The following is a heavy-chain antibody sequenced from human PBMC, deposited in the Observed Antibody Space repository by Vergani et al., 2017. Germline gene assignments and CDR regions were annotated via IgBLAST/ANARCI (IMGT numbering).Heavy chain of an antibody. J-gene: IGHJ2*01. D-gene: IGHD3-16*01. V-gene: IGHV4-38-2*01. Sequence: QVQLQESGPGLVKPSETLTLTCAVSDSSIMTNPYWGWFRPSPGKGLEWIGCIHHSGDTHYNSALKSRVSISIVSSSKFSLSLTSVTASDTAVYYCASGKYYSDSTSHFRGRYFDVWGRGTLVTVPS. CDR1: DSSIMTNPY. CDR2: IHHSGDT. CDR3: ASGKYYSDSTSHFRGRYFDV.